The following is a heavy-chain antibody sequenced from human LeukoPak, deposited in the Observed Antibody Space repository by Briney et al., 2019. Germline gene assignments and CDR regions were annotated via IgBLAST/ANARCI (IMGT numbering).Heavy chain of an antibody. J-gene: IGHJ4*02. D-gene: IGHD5-18*01. CDR1: GFTFSSYA. Sequence: GGSLRLSCAAAGFTFSSYAMHWVRQAPGKGLEWVAVISYDGSNKYYADSVKGRFTISRDNSKNTLYLQMNSLRAEDTAVYYCAIARGYSYGYGYWGQGTLVTVSS. CDR2: ISYDGSNK. CDR3: AIARGYSYGYGY. V-gene: IGHV3-30-3*01.